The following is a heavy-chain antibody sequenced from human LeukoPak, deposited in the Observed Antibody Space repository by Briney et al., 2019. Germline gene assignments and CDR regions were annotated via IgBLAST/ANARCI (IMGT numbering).Heavy chain of an antibody. J-gene: IGHJ4*02. V-gene: IGHV3-30*18. CDR1: GFTFSSYG. D-gene: IGHD6-19*01. CDR2: ISYDGSNK. Sequence: PGGSLRLSCAASGFTFSSYGMHWVRQAPGKGLEWVAVISYDGSNKYYADSVKGRFTISRGNSKNTLYLQMNSLRAEDTAVYYCAKCRPVYSSGWLDYWGQGTLVTVSS. CDR3: AKCRPVYSSGWLDY.